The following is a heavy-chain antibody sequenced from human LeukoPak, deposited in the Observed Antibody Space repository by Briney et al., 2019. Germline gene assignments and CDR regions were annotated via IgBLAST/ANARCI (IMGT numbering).Heavy chain of an antibody. CDR3: ARQNVLRYYDY. Sequence: ASVKVSCKASGYTFTSYYMHWVRQAPGQGLEWMGIINPSGGSTSYAQKFQGRVTMTRETSTSTVYMELSSLRSEDTAVYYCARQNVLRYYDYWGQGTLVTVSS. CDR2: INPSGGST. V-gene: IGHV1-46*01. CDR1: GYTFTSYY. J-gene: IGHJ4*02. D-gene: IGHD3-3*01.